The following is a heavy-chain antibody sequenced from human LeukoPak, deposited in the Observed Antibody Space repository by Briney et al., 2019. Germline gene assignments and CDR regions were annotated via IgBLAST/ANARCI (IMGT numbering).Heavy chain of an antibody. D-gene: IGHD3-22*01. CDR1: TSR. V-gene: IGHV1-18*01. Sequence: ASVKVSCKATSRISWVRQAPGQGLEWVGWIGTYGGDTYYAQKFQGRITVTTDTSTSTVYMELRNLRSDDTAVYYCARDLWNFYDDSGYNRDFDSWGQGTLVTVSS. J-gene: IGHJ5*01. CDR2: IGTYGGDT. CDR3: ARDLWNFYDDSGYNRDFDS.